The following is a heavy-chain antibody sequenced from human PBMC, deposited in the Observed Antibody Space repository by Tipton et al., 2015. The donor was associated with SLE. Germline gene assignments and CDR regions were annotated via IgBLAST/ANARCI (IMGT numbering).Heavy chain of an antibody. Sequence: SLRLSCAASGFTFSSYWMSWVRQAPGRGLEWVANIRQDGSEEYYADSVQGRFAISRDNAENSVYLQMTSLRAEDTAAYFCARFNSAYEIDVLDIWGQGTMVTVSS. CDR1: GFTFSSYW. CDR3: ARFNSAYEIDVLDI. J-gene: IGHJ3*02. CDR2: IRQDGSEE. V-gene: IGHV3-7*01. D-gene: IGHD5-12*01.